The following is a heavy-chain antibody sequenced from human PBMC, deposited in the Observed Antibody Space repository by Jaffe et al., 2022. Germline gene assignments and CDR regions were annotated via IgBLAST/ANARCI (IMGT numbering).Heavy chain of an antibody. V-gene: IGHV4-4*02. CDR3: AKGSGRTFDI. J-gene: IGHJ3*02. Sequence: QVQLQESGPGLVKPSGTLSLTCAVYGASISNINWWSWVRQPPGKGLEWIGEIYHSGTTNYNPSHKSRVTISLDKSKNQFSLRLTSVTAADTAVYYCAKGSGRTFDIWGQGTMVTVSS. CDR1: GASISNINW. CDR2: IYHSGTT.